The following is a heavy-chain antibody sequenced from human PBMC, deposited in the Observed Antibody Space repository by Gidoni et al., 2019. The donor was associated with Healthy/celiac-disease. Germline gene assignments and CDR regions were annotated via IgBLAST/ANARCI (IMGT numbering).Heavy chain of an antibody. J-gene: IGHJ4*02. D-gene: IGHD6-19*01. V-gene: IGHV3-21*01. Sequence: EVQLVESGGGLVKPGWSLRLSCAASGFTFSSYSMNWVRQAPGKGLEWVSSISSSSSYIYYADSVKGRFTISRDNAKNSLYLQMNSLRAEDTAVYYCARDLRGSGWYGGVDYWGQGTLVTVSS. CDR2: ISSSSSYI. CDR3: ARDLRGSGWYGGVDY. CDR1: GFTFSSYS.